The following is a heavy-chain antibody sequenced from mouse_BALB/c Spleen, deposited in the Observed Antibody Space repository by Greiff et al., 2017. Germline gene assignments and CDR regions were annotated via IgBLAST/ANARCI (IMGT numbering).Heavy chain of an antibody. D-gene: IGHD2-10*02. CDR3: ARVYGNYHYFDY. CDR2: ISSGGGST. Sequence: EVHLVESGGGLVKPGGSLKLSCAASGFAFSSYDMSWVRQTPEKRLEWVAYISSGGGSTYYPDTVKGRFTISRDNAKNTLYLQMSSLKSEDTAMYYCARVYGNYHYFDYWGQGTTLTVSS. CDR1: GFAFSSYD. V-gene: IGHV5-12-1*01. J-gene: IGHJ2*01.